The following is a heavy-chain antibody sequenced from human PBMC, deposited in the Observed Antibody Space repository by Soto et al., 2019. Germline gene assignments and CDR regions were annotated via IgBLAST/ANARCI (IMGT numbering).Heavy chain of an antibody. D-gene: IGHD4-17*01. Sequence: SETLSLTCAVSGGSISSSNWWSWVRQPPGKGLEWIGEIYHSGSTNYNPSLKSRVTISVDKSKNQFSLKLSSVTAADTAVYYCARFMTTVTNLAFDILGQGTTVTGSS. CDR3: ARFMTTVTNLAFDI. V-gene: IGHV4-4*02. J-gene: IGHJ3*02. CDR1: GGSISSSNW. CDR2: IYHSGST.